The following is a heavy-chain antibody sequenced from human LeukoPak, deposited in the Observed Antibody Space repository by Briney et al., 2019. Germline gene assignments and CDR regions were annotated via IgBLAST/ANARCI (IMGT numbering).Heavy chain of an antibody. D-gene: IGHD6-25*01. CDR2: IYYSGST. CDR1: GGSINSYY. V-gene: IGHV4-59*08. Sequence: SETLSLTCIVSGGSINSYYWSWIRQAPGKGLEWIGYIYYSGSTNYNPSLKSRVTISVGTSKNQFSLKLSSVTAADTAVYYCARHAAKGAFDIWGQGTMVTVSS. J-gene: IGHJ3*02. CDR3: ARHAAKGAFDI.